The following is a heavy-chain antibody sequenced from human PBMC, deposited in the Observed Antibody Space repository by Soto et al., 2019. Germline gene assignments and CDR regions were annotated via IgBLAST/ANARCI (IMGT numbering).Heavy chain of an antibody. D-gene: IGHD3-3*01. J-gene: IGHJ5*02. CDR2: IDPSDSYT. Sequence: PGESLKISCKGSGYSFTSYWISWVRQMPGKGLEWMGRIDPSDSYTNYNPSLKSRVTISADTSKNQFSLKLSSVTAADTAVYYCASHFSTLFGVVKWSDPWGQGTLVTVSS. V-gene: IGHV5-10-1*01. CDR3: ASHFSTLFGVVKWSDP. CDR1: GYSFTSYW.